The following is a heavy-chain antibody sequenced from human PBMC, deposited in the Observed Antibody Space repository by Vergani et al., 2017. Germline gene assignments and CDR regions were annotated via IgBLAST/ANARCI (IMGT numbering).Heavy chain of an antibody. CDR3: ARDILNIVVVPAANILGLDY. J-gene: IGHJ4*02. CDR2: INPNSGGT. Sequence: QVQLVQSGAEVKKPGASVKVSCKASGYTFTGYYMHWVRQGPGQGLEWMGWINPNSGGTNYAQKFQGRVTMTRDTSISTAYMELSRLRSDDTAVYYCARDILNIVVVPAANILGLDYWGQGTLVTVSS. D-gene: IGHD2-2*01. CDR1: GYTFTGYY. V-gene: IGHV1-2*02.